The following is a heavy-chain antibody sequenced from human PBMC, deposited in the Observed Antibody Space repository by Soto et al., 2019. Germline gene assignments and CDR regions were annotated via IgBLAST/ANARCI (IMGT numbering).Heavy chain of an antibody. CDR2: IYYSGST. Sequence: SETLARTCTVSGGSISSYYWSCIRQPPGKVLELIGYIYYSGSTNYNPSLKSRVTISVDTSKNQFSLKLSSVTAADTAVYYCARGKGYCSGGSCFPGHDTWGQGTLVTVSS. D-gene: IGHD2-15*01. V-gene: IGHV4-59*01. CDR1: GGSISSYY. J-gene: IGHJ5*02. CDR3: ARGKGYCSGGSCFPGHDT.